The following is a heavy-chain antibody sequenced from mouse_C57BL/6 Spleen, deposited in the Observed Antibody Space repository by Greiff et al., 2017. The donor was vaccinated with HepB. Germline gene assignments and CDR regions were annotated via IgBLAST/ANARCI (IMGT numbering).Heavy chain of an antibody. CDR2: IDPSSGGT. Sequence: VQLQQPGAELVKPGASVKLSCKASGYTFTSYWMHWVKQRPGRGLEWIGRIDPSSGGTKSNEKFKSKATLTVDKPSSTAYMQLSSLTSEDSAVYYCARLDDYGAMDYWGQGTSVTVSS. CDR1: GYTFTSYW. J-gene: IGHJ4*01. CDR3: ARLDDYGAMDY. V-gene: IGHV1-72*01.